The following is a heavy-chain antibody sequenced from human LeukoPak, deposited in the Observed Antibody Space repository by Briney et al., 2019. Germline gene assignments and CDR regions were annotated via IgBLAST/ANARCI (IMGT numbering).Heavy chain of an antibody. V-gene: IGHV4-34*01. Sequence: PSETLSLTCAVYGGSFSGYYWSWIRQPPGKGLEWIGEINHSGSTNYNPSLKSRVTISVDTSKNQFSLKLSSVTAADTAVYYCARFDGSGSSYFDYWGQGTLVTVSS. D-gene: IGHD3-10*01. CDR3: ARFDGSGSSYFDY. CDR2: INHSGST. J-gene: IGHJ4*02. CDR1: GGSFSGYY.